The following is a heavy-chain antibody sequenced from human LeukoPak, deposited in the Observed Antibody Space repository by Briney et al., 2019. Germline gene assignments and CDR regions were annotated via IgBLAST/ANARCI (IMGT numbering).Heavy chain of an antibody. Sequence: SETLSLTCTVSGGSISSSSYYWGWIRRPPWKGLEWIGSIYYSGSIYYNPSLKSRVTISVDTSKNQFSLKLSSVTAADTAEYYCARLPPTYYDILTGYWGYYFDYWGQGTLVTVSS. V-gene: IGHV4-39*01. CDR1: GGSISSSSYY. CDR2: IYYSGSI. D-gene: IGHD3-9*01. J-gene: IGHJ4*02. CDR3: ARLPPTYYDILTGYWGYYFDY.